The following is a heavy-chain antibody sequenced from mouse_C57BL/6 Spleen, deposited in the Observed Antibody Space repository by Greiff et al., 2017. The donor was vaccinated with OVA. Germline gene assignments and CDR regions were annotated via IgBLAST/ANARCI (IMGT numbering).Heavy chain of an antibody. J-gene: IGHJ1*03. Sequence: EVQVVESGGGLVKPGGSLKLSCAASGFTFSSYAMSWVRQTPEKRLEWVATISDGGSYTYYPDNVKGRFTISRDNAKNNLYLQMSHLKSEDTAMYYCARDPTMITTGYFDVWGTGTTVTVSS. CDR1: GFTFSSYA. V-gene: IGHV5-4*01. CDR2: ISDGGSYT. CDR3: ARDPTMITTGYFDV. D-gene: IGHD2-4*01.